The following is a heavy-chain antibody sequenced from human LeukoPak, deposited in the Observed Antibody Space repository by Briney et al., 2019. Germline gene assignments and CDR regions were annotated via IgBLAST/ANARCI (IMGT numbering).Heavy chain of an antibody. Sequence: SETLSLTCTVSGCSISSDSYYWSWIRQPAGKGLEWIGRIYSSGSTDYNSYLQSRVIISLDTSKNQFSLKLTSVTAADTAVYYCARDGGAAGPEDYWGQGTLVTVSS. CDR3: ARDGGAAGPEDY. CDR1: GCSISSDSYY. CDR2: IYSSGST. J-gene: IGHJ4*02. V-gene: IGHV4-61*02. D-gene: IGHD3-16*01.